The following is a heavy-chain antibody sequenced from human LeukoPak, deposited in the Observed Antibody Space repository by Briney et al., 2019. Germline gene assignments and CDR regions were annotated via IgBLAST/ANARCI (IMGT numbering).Heavy chain of an antibody. Sequence: SVKVSCKASGGTFSNYAISWVRQAPGQGLEWMGGIIPIFGTANYAQRFQGRVTITTDESTSTAYMELSSLRSEDTAVYYCARGYSSGWYYFDYWGQGTLVTVSS. CDR2: IIPIFGTA. CDR1: GGTFSNYA. CDR3: ARGYSSGWYYFDY. V-gene: IGHV1-69*05. D-gene: IGHD6-19*01. J-gene: IGHJ4*02.